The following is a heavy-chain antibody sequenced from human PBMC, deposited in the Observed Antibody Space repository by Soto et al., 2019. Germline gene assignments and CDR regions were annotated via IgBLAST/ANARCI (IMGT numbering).Heavy chain of an antibody. D-gene: IGHD2-21*02. CDR3: ARTYCGGDCYSRFPPFWFDY. Sequence: PSETLSLTCTVSGGSISSSSYYWGWIRQPPGKGLEWIGSIYYSGSTYYNPSLKSRVTISVDTSKNQFSLKLSSVTAADTAVYYCARTYCGGDCYSRFPPFWFDYWGQGTLVTVSS. CDR2: IYYSGST. V-gene: IGHV4-39*01. J-gene: IGHJ4*02. CDR1: GGSISSSSYY.